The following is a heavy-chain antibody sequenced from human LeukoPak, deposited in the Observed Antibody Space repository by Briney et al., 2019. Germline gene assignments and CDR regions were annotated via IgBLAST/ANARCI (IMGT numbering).Heavy chain of an antibody. Sequence: PGGSLRLSCAASGFTFSSHDMNWVRQAPGKGLEWVSYISTSSSSIYYADSVKGRFTISRDNAKNSLYLHMNSLRDEDTAVYYCARSFDFWGQGTLVTVSS. CDR3: ARSFDF. CDR1: GFTFSSHD. V-gene: IGHV3-48*02. J-gene: IGHJ4*02. CDR2: ISTSSSSI.